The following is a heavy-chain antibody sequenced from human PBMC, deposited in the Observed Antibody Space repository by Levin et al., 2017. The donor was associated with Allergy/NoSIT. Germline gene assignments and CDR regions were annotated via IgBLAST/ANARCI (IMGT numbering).Heavy chain of an antibody. CDR1: GGSISSYY. Sequence: PSETLSLTCTVSGGSISSYYWSWIRQPPGKGLEWIGYIYYSGSTNYNPSLKSRVTISVDTSKNQFSLKLSSVTAADTAVYYCARYGVGGRYCSGGSCYPVAMEAFDIWGQGTMVTVSS. V-gene: IGHV4-59*01. CDR2: IYYSGST. CDR3: ARYGVGGRYCSGGSCYPVAMEAFDI. J-gene: IGHJ3*02. D-gene: IGHD2-15*01.